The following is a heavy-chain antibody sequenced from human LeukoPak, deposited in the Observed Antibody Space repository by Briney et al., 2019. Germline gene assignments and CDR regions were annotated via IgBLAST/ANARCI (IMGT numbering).Heavy chain of an antibody. D-gene: IGHD4-23*01. Sequence: GGSLRLSCAASGFTFSSYAMSWVRQAPGKGLEWVSAISGSGGSTYYADSVKGRFTISRDNSKNTLYLQMNSLRAEDTAVYYCAKDELLCYYYGMDVWGQGTTVTVSS. CDR3: AKDELLCYYYGMDV. V-gene: IGHV3-23*01. J-gene: IGHJ6*02. CDR2: ISGSGGST. CDR1: GFTFSSYA.